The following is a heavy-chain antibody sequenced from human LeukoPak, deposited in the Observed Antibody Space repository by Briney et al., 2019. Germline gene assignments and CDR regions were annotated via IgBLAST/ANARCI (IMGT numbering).Heavy chain of an antibody. V-gene: IGHV3-53*01. J-gene: IGHJ4*02. CDR1: GFTVSSSY. D-gene: IGHD4-17*01. CDR3: ARVYGDPSYYFDY. Sequence: GGPLRLSCVVSGFTVSSSYMSWVRQAPGKGLEWVSIIYSGVGTYYADSVKGRFTISGDNSKNTLYLQMNSLRAEDTAVYYCARVYGDPSYYFDYWGQGTLVTVSS. CDR2: IYSGVGT.